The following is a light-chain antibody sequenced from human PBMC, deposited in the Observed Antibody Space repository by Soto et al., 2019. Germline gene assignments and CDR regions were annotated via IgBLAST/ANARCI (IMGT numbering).Light chain of an antibody. Sequence: QSVLTQPASVSGSPGQSIAISCTGTSSDVGIYNLVSWYQQHPGKAPKLIIYEVSKRPSGVSDRFSGSKSGSTASLTISGLQAEDDADYYCTSYAGTYSFFYVFGTVTEVTV. CDR3: TSYAGTYSFFYV. CDR1: SSDVGIYNL. V-gene: IGLV2-23*02. J-gene: IGLJ1*01. CDR2: EVS.